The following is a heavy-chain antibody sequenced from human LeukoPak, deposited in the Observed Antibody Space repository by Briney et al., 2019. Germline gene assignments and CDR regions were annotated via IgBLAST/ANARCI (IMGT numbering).Heavy chain of an antibody. CDR3: TGKYYYDSSGYYYADY. CDR1: GYSISSGYY. D-gene: IGHD3-22*01. V-gene: IGHV4-38-2*02. Sequence: SETLSLTCTVSGYSISSGYYWGWIRQSPGKGLEWIGSIYHSGRTYYNPSLKSRLTISLDTSKNQFSLKLSSVTAADTAVYYCTGKYYYDSSGYYYADYWGQGTLVTVSS. J-gene: IGHJ4*02. CDR2: IYHSGRT.